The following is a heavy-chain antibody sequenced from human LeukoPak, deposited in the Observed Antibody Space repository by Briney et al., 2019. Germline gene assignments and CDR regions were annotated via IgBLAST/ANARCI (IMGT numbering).Heavy chain of an antibody. CDR3: ASHIVVAPAANDAFDI. Sequence: GGSLRLSCAASGFTFSNYAMSWVRQAPGKGLEWISAISGSGGATYYADSVKGRFTLSRDNSKNTLYLLMDSLRADDTAIYYCASHIVVAPAANDAFDIWGQGTMVTVSS. CDR1: GFTFSNYA. D-gene: IGHD2-2*01. CDR2: ISGSGGAT. J-gene: IGHJ3*02. V-gene: IGHV3-23*01.